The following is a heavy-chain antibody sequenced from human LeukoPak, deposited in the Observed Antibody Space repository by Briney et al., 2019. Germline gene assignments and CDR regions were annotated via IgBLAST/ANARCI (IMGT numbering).Heavy chain of an antibody. D-gene: IGHD5-18*01. CDR1: GFTVSINY. J-gene: IGHJ4*02. CDR2: IYSGGNT. CDR3: ARGPRGYSYAWGY. V-gene: IGHV3-53*01. Sequence: PGGSLRLSCAASGFTVSINYMSWVRQAPGKGLEWVSVIYSGGNTYYADSVKGRFTISRDNSKNTVYLQMNSLRAEDTAVYYCARGPRGYSYAWGYWGQGTLVTVSS.